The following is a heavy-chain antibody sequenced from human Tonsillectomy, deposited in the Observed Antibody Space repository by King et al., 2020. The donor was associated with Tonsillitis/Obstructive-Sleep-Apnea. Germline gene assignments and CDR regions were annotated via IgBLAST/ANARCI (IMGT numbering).Heavy chain of an antibody. J-gene: IGHJ4*02. CDR1: GFTFRSSW. Sequence: VQLVESGGGLVQPGGSLRLSCAASGFTFRSSWMSWVRQVPGKGLEWVANIKEGGSEKYYVDSVKGRFIISRDDAKNTVFLQMNSMRAEDTAVYYCAKTYSGWYGGDWGQGTLVTVSP. CDR2: IKEGGSEK. CDR3: AKTYSGWYGGD. V-gene: IGHV3-7*01. D-gene: IGHD6-19*01.